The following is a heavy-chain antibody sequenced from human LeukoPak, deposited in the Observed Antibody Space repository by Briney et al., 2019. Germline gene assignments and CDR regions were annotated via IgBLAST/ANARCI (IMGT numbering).Heavy chain of an antibody. CDR3: AGDAIRYFDWLPTYDAFDI. V-gene: IGHV1-18*01. D-gene: IGHD3-9*01. J-gene: IGHJ3*02. CDR2: ISAYNGNK. Sequence: SVKDSCKASRYTFTSYGISWVRQAPGQGLNWMGWISAYNGNKNYAQKLQGRVTMTRDTSTSTAYMELRSLRSDDTAVFFQAGDAIRYFDWLPTYDAFDIWGQGTMVTVSS. CDR1: RYTFTSYG.